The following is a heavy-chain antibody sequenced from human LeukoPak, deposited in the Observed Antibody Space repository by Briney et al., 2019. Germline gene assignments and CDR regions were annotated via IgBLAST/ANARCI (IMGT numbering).Heavy chain of an antibody. D-gene: IGHD3-3*01. J-gene: IGHJ6*03. CDR2: ISSSSSYI. V-gene: IGHV3-21*01. Sequence: GGSLRLSCAASGFTFSSYSKNWVRQAPGKGLEWVSSISSSSSYIYYADSVKGRFTISRDNAKNSLYLQMNSLRAEDTAVYYCARDGGTYCDFWSGYSNYYYYYYMDVWGKGTTVTVSS. CDR3: ARDGGTYCDFWSGYSNYYYYYYMDV. CDR1: GFTFSSYS.